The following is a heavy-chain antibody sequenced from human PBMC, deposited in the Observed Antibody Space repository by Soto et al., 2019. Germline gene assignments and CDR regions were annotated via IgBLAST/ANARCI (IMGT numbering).Heavy chain of an antibody. CDR3: ARPPYYYDSSGYYPSLLYFQH. J-gene: IGHJ1*01. V-gene: IGHV5-51*01. D-gene: IGHD3-22*01. Sequence: PGASLKISCKGSGYSFTSYWIGWVRQMPGKGLEWMGIIYPGDSDTRYSPSFQGQVTISADKSISTAYLQWSSLKASDTAMYYCARPPYYYDSSGYYPSLLYFQHWGQGTLVTVSS. CDR1: GYSFTSYW. CDR2: IYPGDSDT.